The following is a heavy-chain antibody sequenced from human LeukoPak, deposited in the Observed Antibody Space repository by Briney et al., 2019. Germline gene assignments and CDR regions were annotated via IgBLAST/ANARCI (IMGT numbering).Heavy chain of an antibody. CDR1: GGSFSGYY. V-gene: IGHV4-34*01. J-gene: IGHJ3*02. Sequence: SSETLSLTRAVYGGSFSGYYWSWIRQPPGKGLEWIGEINHSGSTNYNPSLKSRVTISVDTSKNQFSLKLSSVTAADTAVYYCARRLFSRAFDIWGQGTMVTVSS. CDR2: INHSGST. CDR3: ARRLFSRAFDI. D-gene: IGHD2-21*01.